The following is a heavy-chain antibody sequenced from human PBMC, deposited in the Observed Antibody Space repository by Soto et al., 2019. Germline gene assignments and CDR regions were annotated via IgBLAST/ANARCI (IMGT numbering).Heavy chain of an antibody. Sequence: ASVKVSCKASGYTFTSYDINWVRQATGQGLEWMGWMNPNSGNTGYAQKFQGRVTMTRNTSISTAYMELSSLRSEDTAVYYCARVATVTDAFDIWGQGTMVTVS. CDR3: ARVATVTDAFDI. D-gene: IGHD4-17*01. CDR1: GYTFTSYD. J-gene: IGHJ3*02. CDR2: MNPNSGNT. V-gene: IGHV1-8*01.